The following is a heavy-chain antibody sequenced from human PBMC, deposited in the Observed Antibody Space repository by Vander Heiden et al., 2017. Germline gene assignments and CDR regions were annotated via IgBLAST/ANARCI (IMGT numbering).Heavy chain of an antibody. V-gene: IGHV1-69*01. J-gene: IGHJ4*02. Sequence: QVQLVQSGAEVQKPGSSVKVSCKASGGTFSSYAISWVRQAPGPGLEWMGGIIPIFGTANYAQKFQGRVTINADESTSTAYMELSSLRSEDTAVYYCAREGPVPSGWYGFFDYWGQGTLVTVSS. CDR3: AREGPVPSGWYGFFDY. D-gene: IGHD6-19*01. CDR2: IIPIFGTA. CDR1: GGTFSSYA.